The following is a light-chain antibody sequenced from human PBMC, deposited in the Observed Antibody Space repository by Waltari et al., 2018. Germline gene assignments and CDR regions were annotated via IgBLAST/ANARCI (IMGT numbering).Light chain of an antibody. CDR2: TAS. Sequence: EIQLTQSPSTLSASVGDRVTITCRASQSVSHWLSWYQEQPGKAPKLLIYTASGLENGVPSRFSGSGSGTEFSLTISGLQPDDFATYYCQHYSSYPYTFGQGTRLEIK. CDR3: QHYSSYPYT. CDR1: QSVSHW. J-gene: IGKJ2*01. V-gene: IGKV1-5*03.